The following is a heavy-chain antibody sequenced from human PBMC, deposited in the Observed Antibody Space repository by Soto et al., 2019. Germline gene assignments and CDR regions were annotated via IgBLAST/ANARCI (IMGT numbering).Heavy chain of an antibody. CDR3: AKDRGIAVAGPLDFDY. V-gene: IGHV3-23*01. Sequence: GGSLRLSCAASGFTFSSYAMSWVRQAPGKGLEWVSAISGSGGSTYYADSVKGRFTISRDNSKNTLYLQMNSLRAEDTAVYYCAKDRGIAVAGPLDFDYWGQGTLVTVSS. D-gene: IGHD6-19*01. CDR1: GFTFSSYA. CDR2: ISGSGGST. J-gene: IGHJ4*02.